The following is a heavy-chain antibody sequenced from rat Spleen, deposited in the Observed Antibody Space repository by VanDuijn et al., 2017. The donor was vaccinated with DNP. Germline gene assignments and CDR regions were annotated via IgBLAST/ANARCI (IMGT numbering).Heavy chain of an antibody. CDR3: ARDNSGYYAMDA. CDR2: ITRSGGST. D-gene: IGHD4-3*01. CDR1: GFTFNNYW. V-gene: IGHV5-31*01. J-gene: IGHJ4*01. Sequence: EVQLVESGGGLVQPGRSLKVSCVASGFTFNNYWMTWIRQVPGKGLEWVASITRSGGSTYYPDSVKGRFTISRYNAKNTLYLQMNSLRSEETATYYCARDNSGYYAMDAWGQGTSVTVSS.